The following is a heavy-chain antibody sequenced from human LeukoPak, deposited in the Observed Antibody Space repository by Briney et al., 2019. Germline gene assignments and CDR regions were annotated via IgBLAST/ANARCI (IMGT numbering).Heavy chain of an antibody. V-gene: IGHV4-39*02. D-gene: IGHD3-22*01. J-gene: IGHJ4*02. CDR2: IYYSGST. CDR1: GGSIRSGSHY. Sequence: SETLSPTCTVSGGSIRSGSHYWAWIRQPPGKGLEWIGSIYYSGSTYYNPSLENRVTISIDTSKNHFSLKLSSLSAADTSVYYCAKRDDSGGNLVDLWGQGTLVTVS. CDR3: AKRDDSGGNLVDL.